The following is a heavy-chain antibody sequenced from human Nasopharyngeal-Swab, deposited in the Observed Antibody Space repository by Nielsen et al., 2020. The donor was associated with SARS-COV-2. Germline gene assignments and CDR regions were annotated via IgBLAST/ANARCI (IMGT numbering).Heavy chain of an antibody. CDR3: ARHAGFVAHRQYYFDY. CDR1: GVSISDTSYY. CDR2: IYYTGST. Sequence: SETLSLTCTVSGVSISDTSYYWGWIRQTPGKGLEWIGNIYYTGSTHYNPSLKNRVTISLDTSKSQFSLKLSSVTAADTAVYYCARHAGFVAHRQYYFDYWGQGTRVAVSS. V-gene: IGHV4-39*01. J-gene: IGHJ4*02. D-gene: IGHD5-24*01.